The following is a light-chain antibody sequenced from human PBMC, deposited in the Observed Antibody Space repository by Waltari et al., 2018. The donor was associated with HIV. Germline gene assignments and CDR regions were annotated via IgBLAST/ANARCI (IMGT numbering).Light chain of an antibody. Sequence: EIVLTHSPSILSVSPGERATLSCRASQGVSSSYLAWYQQQPGQAPPLLIYAASTRATGIPDRFSGSGSGTDFTLTISGLEPEDFAVYYCQQYSSSPRLYIFGQGTKLEIK. CDR2: AAS. J-gene: IGKJ2*01. V-gene: IGKV3-20*01. CDR3: QQYSSSPRLYI. CDR1: QGVSSSY.